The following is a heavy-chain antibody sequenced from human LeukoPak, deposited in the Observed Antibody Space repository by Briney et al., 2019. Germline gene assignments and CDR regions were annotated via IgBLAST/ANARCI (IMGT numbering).Heavy chain of an antibody. V-gene: IGHV3-23*01. CDR2: ISGSGGST. D-gene: IGHD1-14*01. J-gene: IGHJ6*03. CDR3: AKNRYSYYYYMDV. Sequence: GGSLRLSCAASGFTFSNYAMSWVRQAPGKGLEWVSVISGSGGSTLYADSVKGRFTISRDNSKNTLSLQMDSLRAEDTAIYYCAKNRYSYYYYMDVWGKGTTVTVSS. CDR1: GFTFSNYA.